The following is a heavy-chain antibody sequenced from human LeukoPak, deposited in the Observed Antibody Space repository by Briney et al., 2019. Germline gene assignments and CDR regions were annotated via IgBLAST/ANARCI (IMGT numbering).Heavy chain of an antibody. D-gene: IGHD1-26*01. V-gene: IGHV4-34*01. J-gene: IGHJ4*02. Sequence: SETLSLTCAVYGGSFSGYYWSWIRQPPGKGLEWIGSIYYRGSSYYNPSLKSRVTISVDTSKNQFSLKLSSVTVADTAVYYCANAASYSVDYWGQGTLVTVSS. CDR1: GGSFSGYY. CDR3: ANAASYSVDY. CDR2: IYYRGSS.